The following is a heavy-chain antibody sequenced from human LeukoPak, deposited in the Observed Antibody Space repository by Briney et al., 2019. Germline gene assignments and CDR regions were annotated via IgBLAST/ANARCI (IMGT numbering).Heavy chain of an antibody. V-gene: IGHV3-23*01. D-gene: IGHD2-2*02. CDR2: ISGGDGST. CDR1: GFTFSSYA. CDR3: AKRSNPPHWGLAAIPVLPPSLGYFDL. Sequence: PGGSLRLSCAASGFTFSSYAMSWVRQAPGKGLEWVSAISGGDGSTYYADSVKGRFTISRDNSKNTLYLQMNSLRAEDTAVYYCAKRSNPPHWGLAAIPVLPPSLGYFDLWGRGTLVTVSS. J-gene: IGHJ2*01.